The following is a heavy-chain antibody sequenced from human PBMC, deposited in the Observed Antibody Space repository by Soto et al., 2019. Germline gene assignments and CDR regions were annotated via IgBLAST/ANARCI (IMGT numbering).Heavy chain of an antibody. V-gene: IGHV3-23*01. Sequence: PGGSLRLSCAASGFTFSSYAMSWVRQAPGKGLEWVSAISGSGGSTYYADSVKGRFTISRDNSKNTLYLQMNSLRAEDTAVYYCAKDPWVSVAAQAEYFQHWGQGTLVTVSS. CDR3: AKDPWVSVAAQAEYFQH. D-gene: IGHD6-19*01. CDR2: ISGSGGST. J-gene: IGHJ1*01. CDR1: GFTFSSYA.